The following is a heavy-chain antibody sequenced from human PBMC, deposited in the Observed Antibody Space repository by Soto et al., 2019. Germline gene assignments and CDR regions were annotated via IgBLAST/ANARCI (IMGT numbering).Heavy chain of an antibody. CDR3: ARDHGSRHDY. Sequence: QVQLVESGGGVVQPGRSLRLSCAASGFTFSSYGMHWVRQAPGKGLEWVAVIWYDGSNKYYADSVKGRFTISRDNSKNTLYLQMYNLRADDTLVYYCARDHGSRHDYWGQGTLVTVSS. CDR1: GFTFSSYG. V-gene: IGHV3-33*01. CDR2: IWYDGSNK. J-gene: IGHJ4*02.